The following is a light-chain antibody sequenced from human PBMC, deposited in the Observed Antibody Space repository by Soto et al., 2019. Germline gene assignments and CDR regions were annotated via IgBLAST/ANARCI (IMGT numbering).Light chain of an antibody. V-gene: IGLV1-44*01. Sequence: QSVLTQPPSASGTPGQRVTISCSGSSSNIGRNAVNWYQQLPGTAPKLLIYSNNHRPSGVPDRFSGSKSGTSASLAISGVQSEDEADYYCAAWDDSLNGWVFGGGTKLTVL. CDR2: SNN. CDR3: AAWDDSLNGWV. CDR1: SSNIGRNA. J-gene: IGLJ3*02.